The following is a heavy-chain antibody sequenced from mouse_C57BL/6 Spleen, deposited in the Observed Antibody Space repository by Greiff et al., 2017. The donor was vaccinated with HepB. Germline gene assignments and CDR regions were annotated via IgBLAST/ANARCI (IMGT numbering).Heavy chain of an antibody. CDR1: GYTFTSYW. CDR3: ARGSLSTTLVANFDY. Sequence: VQLQQPGAELVMPGASVKLSCKASGYTFTSYWMHWVKQRPGQGLEWIGEIDPSDSYTNYNQKFKGKSTLTVDKSSSTAYMQLSSLTSEDSAVCYCARGSLSTTLVANFDYWGQGTTLTVTS. J-gene: IGHJ2*01. D-gene: IGHD1-1*01. V-gene: IGHV1-69*01. CDR2: IDPSDSYT.